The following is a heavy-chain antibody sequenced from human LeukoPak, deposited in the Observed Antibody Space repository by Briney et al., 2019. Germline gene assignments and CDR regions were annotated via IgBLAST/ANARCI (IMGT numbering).Heavy chain of an antibody. CDR1: GFTFSTYF. CDR2: ISSSGGST. CDR3: ARGHYYGSALYYFDY. D-gene: IGHD3-10*01. Sequence: PGGSLRLSCAVSGFTFSTYFMHWVRQAPGKGLEYVSAISSSGGSTYYANSVRGRFTISRDNSKNTLYLQMGSLRAEDMAVYYCARGHYYGSALYYFDYWGQGTLVTVSS. J-gene: IGHJ4*02. V-gene: IGHV3-64*01.